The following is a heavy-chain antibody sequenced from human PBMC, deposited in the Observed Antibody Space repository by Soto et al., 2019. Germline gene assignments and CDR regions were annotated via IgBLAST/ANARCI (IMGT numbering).Heavy chain of an antibody. Sequence: SETLSLTCTVSGGSIRSSYWSWIRQPPGKGLEWIGYVYYSGSTNYNPSLKSRVTISIDTSKNQFFLKLRSVTAADTAVYYCARHPDYVDYVCWFDPWGQGTLVTVSS. CDR3: ARHPDYVDYVCWFDP. CDR2: VYYSGST. D-gene: IGHD4-17*01. CDR1: GGSIRSSY. J-gene: IGHJ5*01. V-gene: IGHV4-59*01.